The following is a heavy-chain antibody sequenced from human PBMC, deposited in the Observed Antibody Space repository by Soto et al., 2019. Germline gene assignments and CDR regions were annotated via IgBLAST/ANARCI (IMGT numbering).Heavy chain of an antibody. V-gene: IGHV3-15*01. J-gene: IGHJ4*02. CDR2: IKSKTDGGTT. CDR1: GFTFANAW. CDR3: TTAASTVVFFDY. D-gene: IGHD4-17*01. Sequence: GGSLRLSCTASGFTFANAWLSWVRQAPGKGLEWVGRIKSKTDGGTTDYAAPVKGRFSISRDDSKNTLYLQMNSLKTEDTAIYYCTTAASTVVFFDYWGPGTLVTVSS.